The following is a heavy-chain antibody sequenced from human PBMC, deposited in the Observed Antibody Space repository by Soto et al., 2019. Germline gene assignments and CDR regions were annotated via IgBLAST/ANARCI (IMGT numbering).Heavy chain of an antibody. CDR1: GGTFSSYA. Sequence: ASVKVSCKASGGTFSSYAISWVRQAPGQGLEWMGGIIPIFGTANYAQKFQGRVTITADESTSTAYMELSSLRSEDTAVYYCARVPYYYESIDYWGQGTLVTVSS. J-gene: IGHJ4*02. CDR3: ARVPYYYESIDY. V-gene: IGHV1-69*13. CDR2: IIPIFGTA. D-gene: IGHD3-22*01.